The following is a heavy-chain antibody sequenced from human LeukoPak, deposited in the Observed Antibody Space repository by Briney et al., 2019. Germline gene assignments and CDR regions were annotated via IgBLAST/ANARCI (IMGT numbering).Heavy chain of an antibody. CDR1: GFTFSNAW. J-gene: IGHJ5*02. CDR2: IYYSGNT. V-gene: IGHV4-59*01. CDR3: ARDAYSGSGEFPNWFGP. D-gene: IGHD3-16*01. Sequence: GSLRLSCAASGFTFSNAWMSWVRQPPGQGLEWIGSIYYSGNTNYNPSLKSRVTIFQDTSKNQFSLRLRSVTAADTAVYYCARDAYSGSGEFPNWFGPWGQGTLVTVSS.